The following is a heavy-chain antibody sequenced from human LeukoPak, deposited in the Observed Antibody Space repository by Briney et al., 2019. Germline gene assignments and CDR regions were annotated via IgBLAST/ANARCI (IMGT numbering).Heavy chain of an antibody. CDR3: ARGGGLDV. Sequence: GGSLRLPCAASGFTLSNYDMNWVRQAPGKGLEWVASINHNGNVNYYVDSVKGRFTISRDNAKNSLYLQMSNLRAEDTAVYFCARGGGLDVWGQGATVTVSS. D-gene: IGHD3-16*01. J-gene: IGHJ6*02. CDR2: INHNGNVN. CDR1: GFTLSNYD. V-gene: IGHV3-7*03.